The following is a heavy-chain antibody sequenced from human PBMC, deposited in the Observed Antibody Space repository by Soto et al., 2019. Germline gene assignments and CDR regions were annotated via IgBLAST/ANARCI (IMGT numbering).Heavy chain of an antibody. D-gene: IGHD6-13*01. Sequence: EVQLVESGGGLVQPGGSLTLSCAASGFTFSNYWMHWVRQAPGKGLVWVSRINSDGSSTTYADSVKGRFTISRDNAKNTLNLEMNSLRAEDTAVYYRARRGAGFDIWGQGTMVTVSS. V-gene: IGHV3-74*01. J-gene: IGHJ3*02. CDR1: GFTFSNYW. CDR2: INSDGSST. CDR3: ARRGAGFDI.